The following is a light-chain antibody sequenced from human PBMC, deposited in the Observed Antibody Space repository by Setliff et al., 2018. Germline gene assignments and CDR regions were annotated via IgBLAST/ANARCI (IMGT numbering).Light chain of an antibody. CDR1: SRDIGAYNS. CDR3: CSYAASYNPYV. Sequence: LAQPPSASGSPGQSLTISCTGTSRDIGAYNSVSWYQQHPGKAPKLLIYEVTKRPSGVPDRFSGSKSGNTASLTVSGLQADDEADYFCCSYAASYNPYVFGRGTKVTVL. V-gene: IGLV2-8*01. J-gene: IGLJ1*01. CDR2: EVT.